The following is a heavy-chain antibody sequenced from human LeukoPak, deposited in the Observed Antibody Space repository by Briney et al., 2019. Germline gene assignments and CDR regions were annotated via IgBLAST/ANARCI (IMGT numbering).Heavy chain of an antibody. CDR2: IRYDGSDK. Sequence: PGGSLRLSCAASGFTFSSYGMHWVRQAPGKGLEWVGFIRYDGSDKYYADSVNGRFTISRDHPKNTLYLQVNSLRAEDTAVYYCAKDSWEVGATSEIDYWGQGPLVTVSS. J-gene: IGHJ4*02. CDR3: AKDSWEVGATSEIDY. V-gene: IGHV3-30*02. CDR1: GFTFSSYG. D-gene: IGHD1-26*01.